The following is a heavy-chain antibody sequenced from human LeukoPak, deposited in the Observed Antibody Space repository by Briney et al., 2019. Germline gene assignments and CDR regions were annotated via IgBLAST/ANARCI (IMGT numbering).Heavy chain of an antibody. V-gene: IGHV4-31*03. CDR1: GGSISSGGYY. CDR2: IYYSGST. D-gene: IGHD3-3*01. Sequence: SQTLSLTCTVSGGSISSGGYYWSWIRQHPGKGLEWIVYIYYSGSTYYNPSLKSRVTISVDTSKNQFSLKLSSVTAADTAVYYCASLFWSGYYTRRNYGMDVWGQGTTVTVSS. CDR3: ASLFWSGYYTRRNYGMDV. J-gene: IGHJ6*02.